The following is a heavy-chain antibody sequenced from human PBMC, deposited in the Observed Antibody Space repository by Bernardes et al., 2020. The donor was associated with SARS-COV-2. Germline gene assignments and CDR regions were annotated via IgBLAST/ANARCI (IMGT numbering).Heavy chain of an antibody. J-gene: IGHJ6*02. CDR1: GGSISSGDYY. CDR3: ARDPDYEFWSGWLPAGGIDD. V-gene: IGHV4-30-4*01. CDR2: IYYSGST. Sequence: SETLSLTCTVSGGSISSGDYYWSWIRQPPGKGLEWIGYIYYSGSTYYNPSLKSRVTIAVDTSKHQFPLQLSSVTAADTAVYYCARDPDYEFWSGWLPAGGIDDWGQGTTVTVSS. D-gene: IGHD3-3*01.